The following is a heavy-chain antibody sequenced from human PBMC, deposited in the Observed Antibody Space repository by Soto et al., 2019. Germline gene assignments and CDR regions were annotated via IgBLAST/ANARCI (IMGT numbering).Heavy chain of an antibody. Sequence: SETLSLTCAVYGGSFSGYYWSCIRQPPGKGLEWIGEINHSGSSNYNPSLKSRVTISVDTSKNQFSLKLSSVNDADTAVYYCARGRGGYCSGGSCYAYYYYYGMDVWGQGNTVTVS. J-gene: IGHJ6*02. CDR1: GGSFSGYY. V-gene: IGHV4-34*01. CDR2: INHSGSS. D-gene: IGHD2-15*01. CDR3: ARGRGGYCSGGSCYAYYYYYGMDV.